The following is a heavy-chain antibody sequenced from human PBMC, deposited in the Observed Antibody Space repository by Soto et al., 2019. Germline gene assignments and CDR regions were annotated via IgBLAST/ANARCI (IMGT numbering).Heavy chain of an antibody. D-gene: IGHD3-9*01. CDR2: IYYSGST. V-gene: IGHV4-59*01. CDR3: ARLYPFYDLLTSSQLYAFDI. J-gene: IGHJ3*02. CDR1: GDSISSSY. Sequence: QVYLQESGPGLVKPSETLSLTCTVSGDSISSSYWNWIRQAPGKGLEWIGYIYYSGSTNFSPSLKRRVTISIDTSTEQFSLKLSSVTAADTAVYYCARLYPFYDLLTSSQLYAFDIWGQGTMVTVSS.